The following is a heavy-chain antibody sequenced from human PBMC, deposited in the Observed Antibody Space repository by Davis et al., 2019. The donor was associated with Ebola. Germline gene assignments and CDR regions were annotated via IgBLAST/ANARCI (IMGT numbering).Heavy chain of an antibody. D-gene: IGHD6-19*01. CDR3: ARATFGYNSGWCADY. J-gene: IGHJ4*02. CDR1: GFTLTNYA. V-gene: IGHV1-3*01. Sequence: AASVKVSCKASGFTLTNYAIHWVRQAPGQRLEWMGWVHGGNGNTKYSQRFQGRVTITTDTSASTVYLDLTSLRSDDTAVFYCARATFGYNSGWCADYWGPGSLVTVSS. CDR2: VHGGNGNT.